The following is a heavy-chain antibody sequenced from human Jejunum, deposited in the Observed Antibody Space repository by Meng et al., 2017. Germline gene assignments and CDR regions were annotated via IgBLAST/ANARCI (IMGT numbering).Heavy chain of an antibody. Sequence: SETLSLTCAVSGYSISSGYYWAWIRQSPGKGLEWIASIFHGGTTNYNPSLESRVTVSADTSKNQFSLKLTSVTAADTAVYYCARTRYYSSSGYYEFGYWGQGILVTVSS. CDR2: IFHGGTT. CDR1: GYSISSGYY. CDR3: ARTRYYSSSGYYEFGY. D-gene: IGHD3-22*01. V-gene: IGHV4-38-2*01. J-gene: IGHJ4*02.